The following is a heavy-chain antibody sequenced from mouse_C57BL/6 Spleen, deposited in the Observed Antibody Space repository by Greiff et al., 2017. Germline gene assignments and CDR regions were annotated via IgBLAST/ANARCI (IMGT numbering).Heavy chain of an antibody. CDR3: GSYMGGGFDY. Sequence: EVKLQESGGGLVQPGGSLSLSCAASGFTFTDYYMSWVRQPPGKALEWFGFIRNKANGYTTEYSASVKGRFTISRDNSQSILYLQMIALGDEDSATYFCGSYMGGGFDYWGQGTTLTVSS. CDR2: IRNKANGYTT. J-gene: IGHJ2*01. CDR1: GFTFTDYY. V-gene: IGHV7-3*01.